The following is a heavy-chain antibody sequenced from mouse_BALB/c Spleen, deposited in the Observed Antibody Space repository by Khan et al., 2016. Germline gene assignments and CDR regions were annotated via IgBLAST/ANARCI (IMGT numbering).Heavy chain of an antibody. J-gene: IGHJ4*01. CDR2: IDPENGDT. CDR3: NAARRHYYAMDY. Sequence: VQLKQAGADLVRSGASVKLSCTASGFNIKDYYMHWVKQRPEQGLEWIGWIDPENGDTEYAPKFQGKATMTADTSSNTAYLQPRSLTSEDTAVYYGNAARRHYYAMDYWGQGTSVTVSS. CDR1: GFNIKDYY. D-gene: IGHD1-2*01. V-gene: IGHV14-4*02.